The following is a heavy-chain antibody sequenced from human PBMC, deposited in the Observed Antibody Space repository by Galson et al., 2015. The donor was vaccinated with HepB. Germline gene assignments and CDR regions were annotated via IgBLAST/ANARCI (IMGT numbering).Heavy chain of an antibody. V-gene: IGHV5-51*01. J-gene: IGHJ6*02. D-gene: IGHD6-19*01. CDR3: ARPNTAVAGTGGDYYYYYGMDV. Sequence: QSGAEVKKPGESLKISCKGSGYSFTSYWIGWVRQMPGKGLEWMGIIYPGDSDTRYSPSFQGQVTISADKSISTAYPQWSSLKASDIAMYYCARPNTAVAGTGGDYYYYYGMDVWGQGTTVTVSS. CDR2: IYPGDSDT. CDR1: GYSFTSYW.